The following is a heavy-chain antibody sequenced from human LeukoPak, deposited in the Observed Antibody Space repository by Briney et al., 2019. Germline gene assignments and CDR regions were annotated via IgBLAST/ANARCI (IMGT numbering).Heavy chain of an antibody. D-gene: IGHD3-22*01. CDR3: ARDRYYYDSSGSRFDY. V-gene: IGHV4-39*07. CDR1: GGSISSSSSY. CDR2: IYYSGSS. J-gene: IGHJ4*02. Sequence: SETLSLTCSVSGGSISSSSSYWGWIRQPPGKGLEWIGSIYYSGSSFDNPALKSRVTISADTSQNQFSLKLNSVTAADTAVYYCARDRYYYDSSGSRFDYWGQGTLVTVSS.